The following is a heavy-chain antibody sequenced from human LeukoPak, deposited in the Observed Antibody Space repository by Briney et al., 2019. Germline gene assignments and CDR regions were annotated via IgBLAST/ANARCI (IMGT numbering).Heavy chain of an antibody. V-gene: IGHV4-59*01. D-gene: IGHD2-15*01. CDR1: GGSISSYY. J-gene: IGHJ4*02. Sequence: SETLSLTCTVSGGSISSYYWSWIRQPPGKGLEWIGYIYYSGSTNYNPSLKSRVTISVDTSKNQFSLKLSSVTAADTAVYYCARKTVVAETFDYWGQGTLVTVSS. CDR2: IYYSGST. CDR3: ARKTVVAETFDY.